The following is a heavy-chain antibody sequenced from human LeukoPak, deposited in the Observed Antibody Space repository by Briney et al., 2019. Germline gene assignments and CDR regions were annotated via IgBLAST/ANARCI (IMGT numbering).Heavy chain of an antibody. J-gene: IGHJ4*02. D-gene: IGHD4-17*01. CDR3: ANPLTTRSSYGDYVNFDY. Sequence: PGGSLRLSCAASGFTFSSYAMHWVRQAPGKGLEWVSAISGSGGSTYYADSVKGRFTISRDNSKNTLYLQMNSLRAEDTAVYYCANPLTTRSSYGDYVNFDYWGQGTLVTVSS. CDR1: GFTFSSYA. CDR2: ISGSGGST. V-gene: IGHV3-23*01.